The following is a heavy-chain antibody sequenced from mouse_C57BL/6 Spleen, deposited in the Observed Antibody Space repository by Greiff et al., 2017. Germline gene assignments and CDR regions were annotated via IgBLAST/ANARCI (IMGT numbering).Heavy chain of an antibody. J-gene: IGHJ1*03. CDR2: INPGSGGT. CDR1: GYAFTNYL. CDR3: ARGFTTVVATDWYFDV. Sequence: QVQLQQSGAELVRPGTSVKVSCKASGYAFTNYLIAWVKQRPGQGLEWIGVINPGSGGTNYNEKFKGTATLTADKSSSTAYMQLSSLTSEDSAVYFCARGFTTVVATDWYFDVWGTGTTVTVSS. D-gene: IGHD1-1*01. V-gene: IGHV1-54*01.